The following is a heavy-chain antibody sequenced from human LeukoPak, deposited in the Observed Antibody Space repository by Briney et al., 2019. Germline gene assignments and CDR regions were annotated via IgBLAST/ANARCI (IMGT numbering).Heavy chain of an antibody. V-gene: IGHV1-69*13. CDR3: ARAPYYYDSSGYYSFDY. CDR2: IIPIFGTA. J-gene: IGHJ4*02. CDR1: GGTFSSYA. Sequence: SVKVSCKASGGTFSSYAISWVRQAPGQGLEWIGGIIPIFGTANYAQKFQGRVTITADESTSTAYMELSSLRSEDTAVYYCARAPYYYDSSGYYSFDYWGQGTLVTVSS. D-gene: IGHD3-22*01.